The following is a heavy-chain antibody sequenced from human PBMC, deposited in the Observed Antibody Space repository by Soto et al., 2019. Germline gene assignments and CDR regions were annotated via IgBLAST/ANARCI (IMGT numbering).Heavy chain of an antibody. V-gene: IGHV1-69*06. CDR2: IIPIFGTP. D-gene: IGHD2-15*01. CDR1: GGTFSTYT. Sequence: SVKVSCKASGGTFSTYTFSGVRQAPGQGLEWMGRIIPIFGTPYYAQKFQGRVTITADKSTSTVYMELSSLGSDDTAVYFCARGLECRGYCLDKPTWFGPWGQGTLVTVS. J-gene: IGHJ5*02. CDR3: ARGLECRGYCLDKPTWFGP.